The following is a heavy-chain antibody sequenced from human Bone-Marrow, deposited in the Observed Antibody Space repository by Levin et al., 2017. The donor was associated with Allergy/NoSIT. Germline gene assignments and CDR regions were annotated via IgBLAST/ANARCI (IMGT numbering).Heavy chain of an antibody. Sequence: LSLTCAASGFTFNKYGLHWVRQAPGKGMEWVAALSYDGNNINYADSVKGRFTISRDNSKNTLFLQMNSLRTEDTAFYFCARVNYTSSWPYYFDYWGQGTLVTVSS. CDR1: GFTFNKYG. CDR3: ARVNYTSSWPYYFDY. V-gene: IGHV3-30-3*01. CDR2: LSYDGNNI. D-gene: IGHD6-13*01. J-gene: IGHJ4*02.